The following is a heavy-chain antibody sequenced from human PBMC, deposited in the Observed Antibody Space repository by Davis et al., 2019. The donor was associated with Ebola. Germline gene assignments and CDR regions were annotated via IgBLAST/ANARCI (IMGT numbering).Heavy chain of an antibody. D-gene: IGHD2-2*01. J-gene: IGHJ5*02. Sequence: SGPTLVKPTQTLTLTCTFSGFSLSTSGVGVGWIRQPPGKALEWLALIYWDDDKRYSPSLKSRLNITKDTSKNQVVLTMTNMDPVETGTYYCAHSSRYCSSTSCPSWFDPWGQGTLVTVSS. CDR1: GFSLSTSGVG. V-gene: IGHV2-5*02. CDR3: AHSSRYCSSTSCPSWFDP. CDR2: IYWDDDK.